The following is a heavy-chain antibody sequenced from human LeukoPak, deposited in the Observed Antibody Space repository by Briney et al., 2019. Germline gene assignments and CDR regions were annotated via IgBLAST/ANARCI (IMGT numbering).Heavy chain of an antibody. CDR1: GFTFSSYG. D-gene: IGHD6-25*01. CDR2: ITATADVT. V-gene: IGHV3-23*01. CDR3: ARGSSADKY. J-gene: IGHJ4*02. Sequence: GSLRLSCAASGFTFSSYGMSWVRQAPGKGLQWGSAITATADVTYYTDAVKGRFIISRDNSKNTLYLQMNSLRVDDTAMYYCARGSSADKYWGQGTLVAVSS.